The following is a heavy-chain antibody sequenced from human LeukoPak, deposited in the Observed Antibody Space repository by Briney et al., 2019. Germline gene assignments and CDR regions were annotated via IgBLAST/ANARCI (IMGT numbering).Heavy chain of an antibody. CDR1: GFTVSSNY. J-gene: IGHJ4*02. Sequence: GGSLRLSCAASGFTVSSNYMSWVRQAPGKGLEWVSVIYSGGSTYYADSVKGRFTISRDNAKNSLYLQMNSLRAEDTAVYYCARDKLLAVAGIGDYWGQGTLVTVSS. V-gene: IGHV3-53*01. D-gene: IGHD6-19*01. CDR2: IYSGGST. CDR3: ARDKLLAVAGIGDY.